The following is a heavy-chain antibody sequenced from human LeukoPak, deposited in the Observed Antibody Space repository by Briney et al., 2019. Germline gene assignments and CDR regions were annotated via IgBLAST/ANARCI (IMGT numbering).Heavy chain of an antibody. CDR1: GSSFTRYW. Sequence: GGSRQISGQGSGSSFTRYWVGWVGQLPGKGLDWMGIIYPDDSDTRYSPSFEGQVIISVDKSISTAYLQWSRLKASDTATYYCARHGHCTNGVCYSNYYYYMDVWGKGTTVTVSS. D-gene: IGHD2-8*01. CDR3: ARHGHCTNGVCYSNYYYYMDV. V-gene: IGHV5-51*01. CDR2: IYPDDSDT. J-gene: IGHJ6*03.